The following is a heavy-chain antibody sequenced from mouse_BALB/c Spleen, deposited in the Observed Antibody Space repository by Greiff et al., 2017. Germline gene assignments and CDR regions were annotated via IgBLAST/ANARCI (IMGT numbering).Heavy chain of an antibody. D-gene: IGHD2-3*01. CDR1: GFTFSDYY. CDR2: ISDGGSYT. Sequence: EVKVVESGGGLVKPGGSLKLSCAASGFTFSDYYMYWVRQTPEKRLEWVATISDGGSYTYYPDSVKGRFTISRDNAKNNLYLQMSSLKSEDTAMYYCAVYDGYPGGFAYWGQGTLVTVSA. J-gene: IGHJ3*01. CDR3: AVYDGYPGGFAY. V-gene: IGHV5-4*02.